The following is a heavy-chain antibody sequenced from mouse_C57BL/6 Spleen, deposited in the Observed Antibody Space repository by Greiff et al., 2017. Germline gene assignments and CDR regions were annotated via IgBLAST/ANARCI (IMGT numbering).Heavy chain of an antibody. Sequence: QVQLQQSGAELVMPGASVKLSCKASGYTFTSYWMHWVKQRPGQGLEWIGEIDPSDSYTNYNQKFKGKSTLTVDKSSSTAYMQLSSLTSEDSAVYYCARFPYSNYVGFAYWGQGTLVTVSA. CDR1: GYTFTSYW. J-gene: IGHJ3*01. V-gene: IGHV1-69*01. D-gene: IGHD2-5*01. CDR3: ARFPYSNYVGFAY. CDR2: IDPSDSYT.